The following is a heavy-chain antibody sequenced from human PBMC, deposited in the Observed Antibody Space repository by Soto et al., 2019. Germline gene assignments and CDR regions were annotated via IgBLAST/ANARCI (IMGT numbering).Heavy chain of an antibody. V-gene: IGHV1-2*02. J-gene: IGHJ6*02. CDR3: ARGATITIFGVVPYYYGMDV. Sequence: ASVKVSCKASGYTFTGYYMHWVRQAPGQGLEWMGWINPNSGGTNYAQKFQGRVTMTRDTSISTAYMELSRLRSDDTAVYYCARGATITIFGVVPYYYGMDVWGQGTPVTVSS. CDR1: GYTFTGYY. D-gene: IGHD3-3*01. CDR2: INPNSGGT.